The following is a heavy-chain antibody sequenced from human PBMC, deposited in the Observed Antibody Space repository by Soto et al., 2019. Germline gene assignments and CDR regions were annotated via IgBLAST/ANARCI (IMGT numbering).Heavy chain of an antibody. CDR1: GGSISSFY. V-gene: IGHV4-4*07. Sequence: PSETLSLTCTVSGGSISSFYWSWIRQPAGKGLEWIGRIYSSGSTNYNPSLKSRVTMSVDTSKNQFSLKLSSVTAADTAVYYCARDNPARLFDPWGQGTLVTVSS. J-gene: IGHJ5*02. CDR3: ARDNPARLFDP. CDR2: IYSSGST.